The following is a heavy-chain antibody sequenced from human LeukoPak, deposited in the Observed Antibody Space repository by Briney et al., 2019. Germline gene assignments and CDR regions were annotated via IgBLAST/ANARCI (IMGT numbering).Heavy chain of an antibody. V-gene: IGHV3-15*01. CDR2: IKDKIDGGTT. Sequence: GGSLRLSCAASDFTFRNAWMTWVRQAPGEGPEWVGRIKDKIDGGTTDYTAPVKGRFTISRDDSRNTVYLEMNSLKAEDTGVYYCTTVRYCSNKRCPRRHDYMDVWGKGTTVTVSS. J-gene: IGHJ6*03. CDR1: DFTFRNAW. D-gene: IGHD2-15*01. CDR3: TTVRYCSNKRCPRRHDYMDV.